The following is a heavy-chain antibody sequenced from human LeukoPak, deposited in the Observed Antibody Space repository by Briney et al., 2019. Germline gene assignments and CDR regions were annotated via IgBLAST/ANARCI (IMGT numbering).Heavy chain of an antibody. CDR1: GFTFSSYA. CDR2: IRYDGSNK. CDR3: ARVWWELPSYMDV. D-gene: IGHD1-26*01. V-gene: IGHV3-30*02. Sequence: PGGSLRLSCAASGFTFSSYAMHWVRQAPGKGLEWVAFIRYDGSNKYYADSVKGRFTISRDNSKNTLYLQMNSLRAEDTAVYYCARVWWELPSYMDVWGKGTTVTVSS. J-gene: IGHJ6*03.